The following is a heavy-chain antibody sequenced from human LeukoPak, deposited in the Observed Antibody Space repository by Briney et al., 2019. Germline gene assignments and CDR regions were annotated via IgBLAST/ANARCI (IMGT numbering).Heavy chain of an antibody. V-gene: IGHV3-7*05. CDR2: IKQDGSEK. CDR1: GGSFSGYY. CDR3: ARDQRYCSSSSCPWEPFDY. D-gene: IGHD2-2*01. Sequence: ETLSLTCAVYGGSFSGYYWSWVRQAPGKGLEWVANIKQDGSEKYYVDSVKGRFTISRDNAKNSLYLQMNSLRAEDTAVYYCARDQRYCSSSSCPWEPFDYWGQGTLVTVSS. J-gene: IGHJ4*02.